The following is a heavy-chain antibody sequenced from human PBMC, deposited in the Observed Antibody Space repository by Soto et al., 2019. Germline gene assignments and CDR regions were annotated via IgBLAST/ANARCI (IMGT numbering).Heavy chain of an antibody. CDR3: AREYNWTFDH. V-gene: IGHV4-39*02. Sequence: SETLSLTCSVSGGSISTSRSYWAWIRQPPGKGLEWLANIFYSGSTFYNPSLASRVSVSVDTSENEFSLKLRSVTAADTAVYYCAREYNWTFDHWGQGTLVNVSS. CDR1: GGSISTSRSY. J-gene: IGHJ4*02. CDR2: IFYSGST. D-gene: IGHD1-20*01.